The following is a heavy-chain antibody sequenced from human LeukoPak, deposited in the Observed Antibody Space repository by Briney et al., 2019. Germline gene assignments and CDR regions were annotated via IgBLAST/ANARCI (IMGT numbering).Heavy chain of an antibody. CDR2: ISAYNGNT. Sequence: ASVKVSCKASGYTFTSYAMNWVRQAPGQGLEWMGWISAYNGNTNYAQKLQGRVTMTTDTSTSTAYMELRSLRSDDTAVYYCARAQQLWKHGYWGQGTLVTVSS. D-gene: IGHD5-18*01. J-gene: IGHJ4*02. CDR3: ARAQQLWKHGY. CDR1: GYTFTSYA. V-gene: IGHV1-18*01.